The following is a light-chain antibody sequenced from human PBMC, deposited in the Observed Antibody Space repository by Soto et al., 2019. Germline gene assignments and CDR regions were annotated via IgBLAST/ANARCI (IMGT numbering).Light chain of an antibody. CDR3: QQYNSYSRT. CDR1: QGISSW. Sequence: DIQMTQSPSSVSASVGDRVTITCRASQGISSWLAWYQKKPGKAPKLLIYAASSLQSGVPSRFSGSGSGTDFTLTISSLQTEEFATYYCQQYNSYSRTFGGGTKVEIK. J-gene: IGKJ4*01. CDR2: AAS. V-gene: IGKV1D-16*01.